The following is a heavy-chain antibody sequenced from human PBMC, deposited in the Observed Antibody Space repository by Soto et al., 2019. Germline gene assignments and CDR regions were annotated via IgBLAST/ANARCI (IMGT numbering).Heavy chain of an antibody. CDR2: INPSGGST. D-gene: IGHD6-13*01. CDR3: ARDLKMGMAAPDAFDI. J-gene: IGHJ3*02. CDR1: GYTFTSYY. V-gene: IGHV1-46*01. Sequence: ASVKVSCKASGYTFTSYYMHWVRQAPGQGLEWMGIINPSGGSTSYAQKFQGRVTMTRDTSTSTVYMELSSLRSEDTAVYYCARDLKMGMAAPDAFDIWGQGTMVTVSS.